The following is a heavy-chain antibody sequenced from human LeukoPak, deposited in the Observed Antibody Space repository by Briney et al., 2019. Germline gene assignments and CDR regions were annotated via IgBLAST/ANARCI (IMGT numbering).Heavy chain of an antibody. Sequence: SQTLSLTCTVSGGSISSGGYYWSWIRQHPGKGLEWIGYIYYSGSTYYNPSLKSRVTISVDMSKNQFSLKLSSVTAADTAVYYCARAPIYCSGGSCYSVTFDYWGQGTLVTVSS. D-gene: IGHD2-15*01. CDR3: ARAPIYCSGGSCYSVTFDY. V-gene: IGHV4-31*03. CDR2: IYYSGST. J-gene: IGHJ4*02. CDR1: GGSISSGGYY.